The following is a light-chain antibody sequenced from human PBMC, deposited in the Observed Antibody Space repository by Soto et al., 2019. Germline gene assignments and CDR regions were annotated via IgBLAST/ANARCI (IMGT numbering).Light chain of an antibody. CDR3: QQRSNWPLT. CDR2: DAS. CDR1: QSVSRY. J-gene: IGKJ4*01. V-gene: IGKV3-11*01. Sequence: EIVLTQSPATLSLSPGERATLSCRASQSVSRYLVWYQQKPGQAPRLLIYDASKRATGIPARFSGSGSGTDFTLTVSSLEPEDFAVYYCQQRSNWPLTFGGGTKVDIK.